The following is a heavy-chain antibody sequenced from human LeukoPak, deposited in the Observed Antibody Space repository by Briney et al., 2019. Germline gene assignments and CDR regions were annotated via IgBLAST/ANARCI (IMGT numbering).Heavy chain of an antibody. Sequence: ASVRVSCKAAGYTFTIYGISGVRQAPGQGLEWMGWISAYNGNTNYAQTLQGRFTMTTDTSTSTAYMELRSLRSDDTAVYYCARDSTYSRGTFDYYYYGMDVWGQGTTVTVSS. V-gene: IGHV1-18*01. J-gene: IGHJ6*02. CDR1: GYTFTIYG. CDR2: ISAYNGNT. D-gene: IGHD6-13*01. CDR3: ARDSTYSRGTFDYYYYGMDV.